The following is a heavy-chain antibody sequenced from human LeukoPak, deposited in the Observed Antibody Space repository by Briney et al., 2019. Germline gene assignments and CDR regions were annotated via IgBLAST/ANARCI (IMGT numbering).Heavy chain of an antibody. CDR1: GFTFSDYY. V-gene: IGHV3-11*01. Sequence: GGSLRLSCATSGFTFSDYYMSWIRQAPGKGLEWVSYISSSGSTIYYADSVKGRFTISRDNAKNSLYLQMNSLRAEDTAVYYCASRGYYYYDSSVDYWGQGTLVTVSS. D-gene: IGHD3-22*01. J-gene: IGHJ4*02. CDR3: ASRGYYYYDSSVDY. CDR2: ISSSGSTI.